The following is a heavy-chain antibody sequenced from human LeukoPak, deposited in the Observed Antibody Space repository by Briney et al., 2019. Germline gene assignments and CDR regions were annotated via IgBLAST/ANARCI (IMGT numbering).Heavy chain of an antibody. J-gene: IGHJ6*03. CDR1: GYTFTSYH. CDR2: INPSGGST. CDR3: ARDPSAYDLAASGYYYYYMDV. V-gene: IGHV1-46*01. D-gene: IGHD3-3*01. Sequence: ASVKVSCKASGYTFTSYHMHWVRQAPGQGLEWMGIINPSGGSTSYAQKFQGRVTMTRDTSTSTVYMELSSLRSEDTAVYYCARDPSAYDLAASGYYYYYMDVWGKGTTVTVSS.